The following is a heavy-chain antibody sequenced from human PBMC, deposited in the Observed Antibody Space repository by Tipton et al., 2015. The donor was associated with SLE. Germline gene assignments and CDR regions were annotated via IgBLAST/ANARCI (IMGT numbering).Heavy chain of an antibody. Sequence: LRLSCNVSGYSISRGFYWAWIRQAPGKGLEWIGSSLYRGATYYNPSLESRVSLSVGTSKNQFSLKLDSVTAADTAVYYCARPERYWGQGTLVTVAS. J-gene: IGHJ4*02. V-gene: IGHV4-38-2*02. CDR3: ARPERY. CDR1: GYSISRGFY. CDR2: SLYRGAT. D-gene: IGHD1-1*01.